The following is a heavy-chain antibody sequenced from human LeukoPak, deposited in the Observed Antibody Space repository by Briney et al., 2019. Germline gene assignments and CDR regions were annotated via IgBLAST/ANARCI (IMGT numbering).Heavy chain of an antibody. V-gene: IGHV3-53*01. CDR3: VGCSSTSCYTY. Sequence: GGSLRLSCAASGFTVGNNYMSWVRQAPGKGLEWVSVIYSGGNTYYADSVKGRFTISRDNSKNTLYLQMNSLRVEDTAVYYCVGCSSTSCYTYWGQGTLVTVSS. CDR1: GFTVGNNY. J-gene: IGHJ4*02. D-gene: IGHD2-2*02. CDR2: IYSGGNT.